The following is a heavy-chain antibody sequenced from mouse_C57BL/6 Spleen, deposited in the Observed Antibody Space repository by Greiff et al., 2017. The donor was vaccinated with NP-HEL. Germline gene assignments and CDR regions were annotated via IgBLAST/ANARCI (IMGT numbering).Heavy chain of an antibody. D-gene: IGHD2-1*01. CDR3: AIIYYGKMDY. V-gene: IGHV1-69*01. CDR1: GYTFTSYW. Sequence: QVQLQQPGAELVMPGASVKLSCKASGYTFTSYWMHWVKQRPGQGLEWIGEIDPSDSYTNYNQKFKGKSKLTVDKSSSTAYMQLSILTSEDSAVYYCAIIYYGKMDYWGQGTSVTVSS. J-gene: IGHJ4*01. CDR2: IDPSDSYT.